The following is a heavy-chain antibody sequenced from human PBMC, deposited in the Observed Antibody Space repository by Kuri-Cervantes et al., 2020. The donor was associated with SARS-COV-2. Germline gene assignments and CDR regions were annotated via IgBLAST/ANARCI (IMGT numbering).Heavy chain of an antibody. Sequence: GESLKISCAASGFTFDDYTMHWVRQAPGKGLEWVSLISWDGGSTYYADSVKGRFTISRDNAKNSLYLQMNSLRAEDTAVYYCARGDDYGGNYPDYWGQGTLVTVSS. CDR1: GFTFDDYT. D-gene: IGHD4-23*01. V-gene: IGHV3-43*01. CDR3: ARGDDYGGNYPDY. CDR2: ISWDGGST. J-gene: IGHJ4*02.